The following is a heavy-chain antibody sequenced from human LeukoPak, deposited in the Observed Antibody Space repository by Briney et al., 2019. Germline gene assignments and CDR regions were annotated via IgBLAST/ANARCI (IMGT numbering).Heavy chain of an antibody. Sequence: GSLRLSCAASLFTFRNHWMTWVRQAPGKGLERVANINQDGSEKYYVDAVKGRFSIYRDNAKNSLYLQMNNLRVEDTALYFCAREGHGDYHIWGQGTMVTVSS. CDR3: AREGHGDYHI. CDR2: INQDGSEK. J-gene: IGHJ3*02. CDR1: LFTFRNHW. D-gene: IGHD4-17*01. V-gene: IGHV3-7*01.